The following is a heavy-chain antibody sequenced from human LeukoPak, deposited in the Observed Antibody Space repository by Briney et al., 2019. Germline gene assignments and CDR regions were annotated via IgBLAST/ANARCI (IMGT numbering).Heavy chain of an antibody. Sequence: ASVKVSCKASGYTFTSYGISWVRQAPGQGLEWMGWISAYNGNTNYAQKLQGRVTMTTDTSTSTTYMELRSLRSDDTAVYYCARAPLTVTYFDYWGQGTLVTVSS. CDR1: GYTFTSYG. CDR3: ARAPLTVTYFDY. V-gene: IGHV1-18*01. D-gene: IGHD4-17*01. CDR2: ISAYNGNT. J-gene: IGHJ4*02.